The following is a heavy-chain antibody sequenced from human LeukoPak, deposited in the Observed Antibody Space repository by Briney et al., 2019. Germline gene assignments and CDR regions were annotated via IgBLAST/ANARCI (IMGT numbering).Heavy chain of an antibody. V-gene: IGHV3-53*01. J-gene: IGHJ4*02. CDR1: GFTVSSNY. Sequence: PGGSLRLSCVASGFTVSSNYMSWVRQAPGKGLEWVSVIYSGGSTYYADSVKGRFTISRDNSKNTLYLQMNSLRAEDTAVYYCARVRDGYNDYYFDYWGQGTLVTVSS. CDR3: ARVRDGYNDYYFDY. D-gene: IGHD5-24*01. CDR2: IYSGGST.